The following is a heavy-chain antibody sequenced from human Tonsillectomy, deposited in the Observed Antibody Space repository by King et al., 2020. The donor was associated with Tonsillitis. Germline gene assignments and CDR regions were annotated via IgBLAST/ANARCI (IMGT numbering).Heavy chain of an antibody. CDR2: MYYSGTI. D-gene: IGHD1-26*01. CDR1: GGSISTSDQY. J-gene: IGHJ4*02. Sequence: QLQESGPGVVKPSETLSLTCTVSGGSISTSDQYWAWIRQPPGKGLEWTGYMYYSGTISHNPSLKSRIPISGGTSENRFSLKLSSVTAADTAVYFCARYVSGSFDYWGQGALVTVSS. V-gene: IGHV4-39*01. CDR3: ARYVSGSFDY.